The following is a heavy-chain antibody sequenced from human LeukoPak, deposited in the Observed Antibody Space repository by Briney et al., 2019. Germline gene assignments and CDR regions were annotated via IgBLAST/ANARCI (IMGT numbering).Heavy chain of an antibody. CDR2: IWYDGSNK. Sequence: PGRSLRLSCAASGFTFSSYGMHWVRQAPGKGLEWVAVIWYDGSNKYYADSVKGRFTISRDNSKNTLYLQMNSLRAEDTAVYYCARDYLVRGVTNYYYYGMDVWGKGTTVTVSS. CDR1: GFTFSSYG. V-gene: IGHV3-33*01. CDR3: ARDYLVRGVTNYYYYGMDV. J-gene: IGHJ6*04. D-gene: IGHD3-10*01.